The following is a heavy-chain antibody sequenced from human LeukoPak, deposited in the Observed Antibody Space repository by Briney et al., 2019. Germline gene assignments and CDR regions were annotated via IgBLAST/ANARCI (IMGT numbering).Heavy chain of an antibody. CDR1: GGTFSSYT. Sequence: SVKVSCKASGGTFSSYTISWVRQAPGQGLEWMGRIIPIFGTANYAQKFQGRVTITTDESTSTAYMELSSLRPEDTAVYYCARELGTYYYDSSGYYAHFDYWGQGTLVTVSS. CDR2: IIPIFGTA. CDR3: ARELGTYYYDSSGYYAHFDY. V-gene: IGHV1-69*05. J-gene: IGHJ4*02. D-gene: IGHD3-22*01.